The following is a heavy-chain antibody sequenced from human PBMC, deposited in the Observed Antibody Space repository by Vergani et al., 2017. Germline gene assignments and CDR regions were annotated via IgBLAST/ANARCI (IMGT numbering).Heavy chain of an antibody. CDR1: GFTFSSYG. V-gene: IGHV3-30*02. CDR3: AKDRDGLLWFGELFY. Sequence: QVQLVESGGGVVQPGGSLRLSCAASGFTFSSYGMHWVRQAPGKGLEWVAFIRYDGSNKYYADSVKGRFTISRDNSKNTLYLQMNSLRAEDTAVYYCAKDRDGLLWFGELFYWGQGTLVIVSS. J-gene: IGHJ4*02. D-gene: IGHD3-10*01. CDR2: IRYDGSNK.